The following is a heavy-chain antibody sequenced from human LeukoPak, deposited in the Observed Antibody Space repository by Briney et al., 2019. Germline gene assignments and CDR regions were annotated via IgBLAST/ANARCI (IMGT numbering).Heavy chain of an antibody. CDR2: INSDGSST. V-gene: IGHV3-74*01. CDR1: GFSFSSYW. Sequence: PGGSLRLSCAASGFSFSSYWMHWVRQAPGKGLVWVSRINSDGSSTSYADSVKGRFTISRDNAKNTLYLQMNSLRAEDTAVYYCTTGAPVDNYYDSSGYFHWGQGTLVTVSS. J-gene: IGHJ4*02. CDR3: TTGAPVDNYYDSSGYFH. D-gene: IGHD3-22*01.